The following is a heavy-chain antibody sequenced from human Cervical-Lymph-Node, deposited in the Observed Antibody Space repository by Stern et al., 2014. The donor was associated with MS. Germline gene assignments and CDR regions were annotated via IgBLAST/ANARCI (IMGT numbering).Heavy chain of an antibody. V-gene: IGHV1-69*17. Sequence: VQLVQSGAEVKKPGSSVKVSCKASGGTFSSYTISWVRQAPGQGLEWMGGIIPIFGIANYAQKFQGRVTITADKSTSTAYMELSSLRSEDTAVYYCARSHSFYYDSSGYYYAYWGQGTLVTVSS. CDR3: ARSHSFYYDSSGYYYAY. CDR2: IIPIFGIA. CDR1: GGTFSSYT. J-gene: IGHJ4*02. D-gene: IGHD3-22*01.